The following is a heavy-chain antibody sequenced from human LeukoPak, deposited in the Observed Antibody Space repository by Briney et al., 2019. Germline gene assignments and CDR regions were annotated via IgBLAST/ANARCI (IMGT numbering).Heavy chain of an antibody. J-gene: IGHJ5*02. Sequence: SETLSLTCAVYGGSFSGYYWTWIRQPPGEGLEWIGEINHSGGTNYNPSLKSRVTISVDTSKNQFSLKLNSVTAADTAVYYWARGKGINSHGLFDPRGQGTLVT. CDR1: GGSFSGYY. V-gene: IGHV4-34*01. CDR2: INHSGGT. CDR3: ARGKGINSHGLFDP. D-gene: IGHD5-18*01.